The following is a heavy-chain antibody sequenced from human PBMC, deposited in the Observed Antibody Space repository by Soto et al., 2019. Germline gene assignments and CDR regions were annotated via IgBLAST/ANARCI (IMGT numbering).Heavy chain of an antibody. CDR1: GYTFTSYA. D-gene: IGHD2-2*01. CDR2: INAGNGNT. V-gene: IGHV1-3*01. CDR3: ARDRDIVVVGYFDY. Sequence: EASVKVSCKASGYTFTSYAMHWVRQAPGQRLEWMGWINAGNGNTKYSQKFQGRVTITRDTSASTAYMELSSLRSEDTAVYYCARDRDIVVVGYFDYWGQGTLVTVSS. J-gene: IGHJ4*02.